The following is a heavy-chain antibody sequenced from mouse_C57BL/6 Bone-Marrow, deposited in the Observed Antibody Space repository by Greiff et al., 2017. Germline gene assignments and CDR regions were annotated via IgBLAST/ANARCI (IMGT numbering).Heavy chain of an antibody. CDR1: GYSITSGYY. Sequence: EVQLQESGPGLMKPSQSLSLTCSVTGYSITSGYYWNWIRQFPGNKLEWMGYISYDGSNNYNPSLKNRISITRDTSKNQFFLKLNSVTTEDTATYYCARGTYYVAYWGQGTLVTVSA. J-gene: IGHJ3*01. V-gene: IGHV3-6*01. CDR2: ISYDGSN. CDR3: ARGTYYVAY. D-gene: IGHD2-10*01.